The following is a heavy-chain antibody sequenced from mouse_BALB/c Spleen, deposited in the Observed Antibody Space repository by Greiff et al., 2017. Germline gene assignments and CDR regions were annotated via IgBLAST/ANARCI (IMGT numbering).Heavy chain of an antibody. V-gene: IGHV1-20*02. CDR2: INPYNGDT. Sequence: EVQLQQSGPELVKPGASVKISCKASGYSFTGYFMNWVMQSHGKSLEWIGRINPYNGDTFYNQKFKGKATLTVDKSSSTAHMELRSLASEDSAVYYCARDDDERDAMDYWGQGTSVTVSS. CDR3: ARDDDERDAMDY. CDR1: GYSFTGYF. D-gene: IGHD2-4*01. J-gene: IGHJ4*01.